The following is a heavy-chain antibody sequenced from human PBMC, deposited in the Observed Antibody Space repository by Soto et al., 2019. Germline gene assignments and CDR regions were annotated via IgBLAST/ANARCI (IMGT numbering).Heavy chain of an antibody. J-gene: IGHJ4*02. V-gene: IGHV3-30-3*01. CDR2: VSFDGSNK. CDR1: GFTFSTHA. Sequence: QVQLVESGGGVVQPGRSLRLSCAASGFTFSTHAMHWVRQAPGKGLECVAIVSFDGSNKYYADSVKGRFTISRDNSKNTLYLQMSSLPPEDTAFYYCARDQTGITTAGGGRIDHWGQGTLVTVSS. D-gene: IGHD6-13*01. CDR3: ARDQTGITTAGGGRIDH.